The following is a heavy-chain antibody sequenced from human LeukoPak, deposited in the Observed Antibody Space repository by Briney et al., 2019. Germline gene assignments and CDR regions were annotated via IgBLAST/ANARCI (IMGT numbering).Heavy chain of an antibody. Sequence: ASVKVSCKSSGFTFTDEYIHWVRQAPGQGLEWMGWINPYSGAINYAQKFQGMVTLTRDTSISTANMELSRLTSGDTAVYYCARDPKSQLLLDYWGQGTLVTVSS. D-gene: IGHD2-2*01. CDR1: GFTFTDEY. CDR3: ARDPKSQLLLDY. V-gene: IGHV1-2*02. J-gene: IGHJ4*02. CDR2: INPYSGAI.